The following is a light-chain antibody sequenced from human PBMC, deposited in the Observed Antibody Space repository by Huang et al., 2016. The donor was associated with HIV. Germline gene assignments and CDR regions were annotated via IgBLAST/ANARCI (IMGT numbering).Light chain of an antibody. CDR2: GAS. V-gene: IGKV3-15*01. J-gene: IGKJ2*01. Sequence: EVVMTQSPATLSVSPGERATLSCRASQRVSINVAWYQQKPGQAPRLLIYGASTRATGIPARFSGSGSGTEFTLTISGLQSEDYAVYFCQQYGDWPPYTFGQGTKLEIK. CDR3: QQYGDWPPYT. CDR1: QRVSIN.